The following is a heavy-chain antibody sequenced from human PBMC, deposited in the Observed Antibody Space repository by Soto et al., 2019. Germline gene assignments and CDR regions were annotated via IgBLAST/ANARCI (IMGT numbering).Heavy chain of an antibody. J-gene: IGHJ4*02. V-gene: IGHV2-5*02. CDR1: GFSLSTSGVG. CDR2: IYWDDDK. CDR3: AYSLPQDVVTTIYFDY. Sequence: SGPTLVNPTQTLTLTCTFSGFSLSTSGVGVGWIRQPPGKALEWLALIYWDDDKRYSPSLKSRLTITKDTSKNQVVLTMTNMDPVDTATYYCAYSLPQDVVTTIYFDYWGQGTLVTVSS. D-gene: IGHD5-12*01.